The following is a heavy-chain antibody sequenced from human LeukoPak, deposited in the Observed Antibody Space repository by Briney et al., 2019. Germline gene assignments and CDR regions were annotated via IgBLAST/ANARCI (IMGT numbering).Heavy chain of an antibody. CDR2: ISAYNGNT. D-gene: IGHD2-2*01. CDR3: ARDPGYCSSTSCYRGWTDY. CDR1: GYTFTSYG. V-gene: IGHV1-18*01. Sequence: ASVKVSCKASGYTFTSYGISWVRQAPGQGLEWMGWISAYNGNTNYAQKLQGRVTMTTDTSTSTAYMELRSLRSDDTAVYYCARDPGYCSSTSCYRGWTDYWGQGTLVTVS. J-gene: IGHJ4*02.